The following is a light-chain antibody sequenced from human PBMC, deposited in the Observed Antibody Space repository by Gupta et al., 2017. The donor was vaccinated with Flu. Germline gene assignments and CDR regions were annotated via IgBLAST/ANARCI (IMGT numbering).Light chain of an antibody. CDR3: ATWDAGLRGV. CDR1: SSDIGNHD. CDR2: DNH. Sequence: QSVLTQPPSVSAAPGQKVTIPCSGTSSDIGNHDVSWYKHVPGTAPRLLIYDNHKRPSGIPDRVSASKSGTSATLGISGLQTGDEGDYYCATWDAGLRGVFGGGTRLTV. J-gene: IGLJ2*01. V-gene: IGLV1-51*01.